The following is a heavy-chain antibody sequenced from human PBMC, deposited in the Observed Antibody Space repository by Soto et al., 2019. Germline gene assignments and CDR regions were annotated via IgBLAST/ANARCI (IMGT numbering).Heavy chain of an antibody. V-gene: IGHV3-30*18. CDR1: GFTFNSYA. CDR2: TSYDGASK. J-gene: IGHJ6*02. CDR3: AKSDPYYYYGMDV. Sequence: PGGSLRLSCTASGFTFNSYAMHWVRQAPGKGLEWVAVTSYDGASKFHADSVGGRFTISRDNSKNTLYLQMSRLRVEDTDVYYCAKSDPYYYYGMDVWGQGTTVTVSS.